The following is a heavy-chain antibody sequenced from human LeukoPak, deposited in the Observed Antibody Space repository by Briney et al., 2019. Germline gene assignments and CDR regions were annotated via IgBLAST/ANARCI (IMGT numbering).Heavy chain of an antibody. CDR3: ARCYDSSGFNWFDP. D-gene: IGHD3-22*01. CDR1: GYSISSGYY. V-gene: IGHV4-38-2*02. J-gene: IGHJ5*02. CDR2: IYHSGST. Sequence: SETLSLTCTVSGYSISSGYYWGWIRQPPGKGLEWIGSIYHSGSTYYNPSLKSRVTISVDTSKNQFSLKLSSVTAADTAVYYCARCYDSSGFNWFDPWGQGTLVRLL.